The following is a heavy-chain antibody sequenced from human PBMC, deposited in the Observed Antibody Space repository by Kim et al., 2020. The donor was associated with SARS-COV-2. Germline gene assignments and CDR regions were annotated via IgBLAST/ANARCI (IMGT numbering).Heavy chain of an antibody. V-gene: IGHV3-23*01. CDR2: IFGSGSRT. CDR3: ARHLHLTTVTCYWYFDL. Sequence: GGSLRLSCTASGFTFRNYAMSWVRQAPGKGLEWVSGIFGSGSRTDYADSRKGRFTISRDNSKNTLYLQMNNLRAEDTAVYYCARHLHLTTVTCYWYFDLWGRGTLAT. J-gene: IGHJ2*01. D-gene: IGHD2-21*02. CDR1: GFTFRNYA.